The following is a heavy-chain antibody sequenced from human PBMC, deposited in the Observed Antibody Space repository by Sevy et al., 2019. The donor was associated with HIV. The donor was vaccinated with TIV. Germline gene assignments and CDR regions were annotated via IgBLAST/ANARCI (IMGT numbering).Heavy chain of an antibody. J-gene: IGHJ4*02. V-gene: IGHV3-73*01. D-gene: IGHD2-2*03. Sequence: GGSLRLSCAASGFTFSGSALHWVRQASGKGLEWVGRCRMKANSYATAYASSVKGRFTISRDDSKNSGYLQMNSLKTEDTAVYYCTTYLGYCRSTSCHYYFDNWGQGTLVTVSS. CDR1: GFTFSGSA. CDR2: CRMKANSYAT. CDR3: TTYLGYCRSTSCHYYFDN.